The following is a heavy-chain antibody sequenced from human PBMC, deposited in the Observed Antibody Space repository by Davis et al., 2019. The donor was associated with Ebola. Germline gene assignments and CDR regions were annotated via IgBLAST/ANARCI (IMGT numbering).Heavy chain of an antibody. J-gene: IGHJ4*02. D-gene: IGHD6-19*01. Sequence: GESLKISCAASGFTFNTYWMHWVRQVPGGGLVWVSRINEDGSTTNYADSVKGRFTISRDNAKNTLYLQMNSLRAEDTAVYYCARDLSGMNDYRGQGTLVTVSS. CDR2: INEDGSTT. CDR3: ARDLSGMNDY. V-gene: IGHV3-74*01. CDR1: GFTFNTYW.